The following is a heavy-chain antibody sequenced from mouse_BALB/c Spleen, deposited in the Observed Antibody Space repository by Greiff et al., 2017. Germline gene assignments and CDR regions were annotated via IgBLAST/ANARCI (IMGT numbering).Heavy chain of an antibody. J-gene: IGHJ2*01. CDR1: GFTFSSYA. D-gene: IGHD2-14*01. CDR3: ARHGIGTEFPYYFDY. Sequence: EVQLVETGGGLVQPKGSLKLSCAASGFTFSSYAMSWVRQTPEKRLEWVATISSGGSYTYYPDSVKGRFTISRDNAKNTLYLQMSSLRSEDTAMYYCARHGIGTEFPYYFDYWGQGTTLTVSS. CDR2: ISSGGSYT. V-gene: IGHV5-9-3*01.